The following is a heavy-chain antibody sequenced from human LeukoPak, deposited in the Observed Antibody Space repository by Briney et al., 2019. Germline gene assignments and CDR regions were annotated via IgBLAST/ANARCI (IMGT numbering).Heavy chain of an antibody. V-gene: IGHV3-21*01. J-gene: IGHJ4*02. D-gene: IGHD6-6*01. CDR3: ARATGKYSSSSMLASLDYFDY. CDR2: ISSSRSYI. CDR1: GFTLSSYS. Sequence: AGGSPRLSCAASGFTLSSYSMNWVRQAPGKGLEWVSSISSSRSYIYYADSVKGRFTISRDNAKNSLYLQMNSLRAEDTAVYYCARATGKYSSSSMLASLDYFDYWGQGTLVTVSS.